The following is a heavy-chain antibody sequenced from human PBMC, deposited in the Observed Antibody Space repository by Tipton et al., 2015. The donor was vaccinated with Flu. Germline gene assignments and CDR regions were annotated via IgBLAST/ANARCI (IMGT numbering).Heavy chain of an antibody. CDR3: AKVLFGWVES. CDR1: GGSISSSSRY. J-gene: IGHJ5*01. CDR2: IYYTGYP. Sequence: TLSLTCTVSGGSISSSSRYWGWIRQAPGRGLEWVGSIYYTGYPYYNSSFKSRLAMSIDTSKKQFSLRLSSVTAADTAVYYCAKVLFGWVESWAQGTLVTVSS. V-gene: IGHV4-39*07. D-gene: IGHD3-16*01.